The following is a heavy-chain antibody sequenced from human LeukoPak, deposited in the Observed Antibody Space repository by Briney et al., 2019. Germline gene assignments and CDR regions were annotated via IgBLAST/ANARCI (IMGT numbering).Heavy chain of an antibody. J-gene: IGHJ3*02. Sequence: SETLSLTCTVSGYSISSGYYWGWIRQPPGKGLEWIGSIYHSGSTYYNPSLKSRVTISVDTSKNHFSLKVTSVTAADTALYYCARGRWGGNAFDIWGQGTMVTVSS. V-gene: IGHV4-38-2*02. D-gene: IGHD3-10*01. CDR1: GYSISSGYY. CDR2: IYHSGST. CDR3: ARGRWGGNAFDI.